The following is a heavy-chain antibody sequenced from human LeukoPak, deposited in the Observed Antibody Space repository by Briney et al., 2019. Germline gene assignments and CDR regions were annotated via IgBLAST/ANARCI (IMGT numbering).Heavy chain of an antibody. CDR1: GFTFSSYG. CDR2: IRYDGSNK. V-gene: IGHV3-30*02. J-gene: IGHJ4*02. Sequence: PEGSLRLSCAASGFTFSSYGMHWVRQAPGKGLEWVAFIRYDGSNKYYADSVKGRFTISRDNSKNTLYLQMNSLRAEDTAVYYCARDLSGVTGYTYGRGIDYWGQGTLVTVSS. D-gene: IGHD5-18*01. CDR3: ARDLSGVTGYTYGRGIDY.